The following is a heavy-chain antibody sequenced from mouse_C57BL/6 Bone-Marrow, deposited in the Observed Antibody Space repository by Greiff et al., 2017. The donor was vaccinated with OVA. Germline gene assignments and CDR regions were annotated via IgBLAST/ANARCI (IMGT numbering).Heavy chain of an antibody. J-gene: IGHJ2*01. CDR3: AREGLLYYFDY. CDR2: IDPSDSYT. CDR1: GYTFTSYW. Sequence: QVHVKQPGAELVKPGASVKLSCKASGYTFTSYWMQWVKQRPGQGLEWIGEIDPSDSYTNYNQKFKGKATLTVDTSSSTAYMQLSSLTSEDSAVYYCAREGLLYYFDYWGQGTTLTVSS. V-gene: IGHV1-50*01. D-gene: IGHD3-3*01.